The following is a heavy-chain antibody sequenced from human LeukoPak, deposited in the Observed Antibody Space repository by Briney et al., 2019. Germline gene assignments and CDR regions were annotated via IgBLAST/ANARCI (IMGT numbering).Heavy chain of an antibody. CDR1: GFTFSSYA. D-gene: IGHD3-22*01. Sequence: AGGSLRLSCAASGFTFSSYAMHWVRQAPGKGLEWAAVISYDGSNKYYADSVKGRFTISRDNSKNTLYLQMNSLRAEDTAVYYCARDMGYYDSSGYYDYWGQGTLVTVSS. CDR3: ARDMGYYDSSGYYDY. V-gene: IGHV3-30-3*01. CDR2: ISYDGSNK. J-gene: IGHJ4*02.